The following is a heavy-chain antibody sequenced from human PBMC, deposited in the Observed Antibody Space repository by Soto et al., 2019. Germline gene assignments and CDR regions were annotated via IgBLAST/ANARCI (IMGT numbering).Heavy chain of an antibody. V-gene: IGHV5-51*01. CDR3: AIPPYYDILTGLTRGDAFDI. Sequence: PGESLKISCKGSGYSFTSYWIGWVRQMPGKGLEWMGIIYPGDSDTRYSPSFQGQVTISADKSISTAYLQWSSLKASDTAMYYCAIPPYYDILTGLTRGDAFDIWGQGTMVTVSS. J-gene: IGHJ3*02. D-gene: IGHD3-9*01. CDR1: GYSFTSYW. CDR2: IYPGDSDT.